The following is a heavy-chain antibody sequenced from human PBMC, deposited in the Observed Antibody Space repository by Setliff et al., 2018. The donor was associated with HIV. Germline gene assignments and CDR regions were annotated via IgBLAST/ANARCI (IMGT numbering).Heavy chain of an antibody. CDR3: ARGGTSSNWFGP. V-gene: IGHV4-61*10. D-gene: IGHD2-2*01. Sequence: SETLSLTCTVSGASVTNVLYYWSWLRQPAGKGLEWIGHIYTSGNSRYTNYNSSLESRVAISLDTSSNQFSLKLTSVTAADTAVYYCARGGTSSNWFGPWGQGTLVTVSS. CDR1: GASVTNVLYY. J-gene: IGHJ5*02. CDR2: IYTSGNSRYT.